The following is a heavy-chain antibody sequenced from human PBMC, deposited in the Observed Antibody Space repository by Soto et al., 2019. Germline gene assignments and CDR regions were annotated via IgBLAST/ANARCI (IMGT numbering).Heavy chain of an antibody. CDR2: ISWNSGSI. J-gene: IGHJ4*02. Sequence: GGSLRLSCAASGFTFDDYAMHWVRQAPGKGLEWVSGISWNSGSIGYADSVKGRFTISRDNAKNSLYLQMNSLRAEDTALYYCAKAHSSSWYLVYFDYWGQGTLVTVSS. CDR3: AKAHSSSWYLVYFDY. V-gene: IGHV3-9*01. CDR1: GFTFDDYA. D-gene: IGHD6-13*01.